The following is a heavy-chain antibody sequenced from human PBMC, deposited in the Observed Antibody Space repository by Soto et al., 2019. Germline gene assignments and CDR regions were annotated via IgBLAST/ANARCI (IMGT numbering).Heavy chain of an antibody. CDR1: GFTFDDYG. J-gene: IGHJ3*02. V-gene: IGHV3-20*04. D-gene: IGHD6-19*01. Sequence: PGGSLRLSCAASGFTFDDYGMSWVRQAPGKGLEWVSGINWNGGSTGYADSVKGRFTISRDNAKNSLYLQMNSLRAEDTALYYCARIYSSGWFTAFDIWGQGTMVTVSS. CDR3: ARIYSSGWFTAFDI. CDR2: INWNGGST.